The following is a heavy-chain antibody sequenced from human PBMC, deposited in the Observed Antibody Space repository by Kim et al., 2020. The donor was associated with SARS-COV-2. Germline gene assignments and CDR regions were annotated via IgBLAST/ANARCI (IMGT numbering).Heavy chain of an antibody. CDR1: GFTFSDYY. J-gene: IGHJ6*02. CDR2: ISSSGSTI. CDR3: AREKNAGYFDWLLRHNGMDV. Sequence: GGSLRLSCAASGFTFSDYYMSWIRQAPGKGLEWVSYISSSGSTIYYADSVKGRFTISRDNAKNSLYLQMNSLRAEDTAVYYCAREKNAGYFDWLLRHNGMDVWGQGTTVTVS. D-gene: IGHD3-9*01. V-gene: IGHV3-11*01.